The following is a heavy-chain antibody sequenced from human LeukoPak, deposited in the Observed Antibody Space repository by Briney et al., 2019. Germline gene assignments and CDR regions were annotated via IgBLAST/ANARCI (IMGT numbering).Heavy chain of an antibody. J-gene: IGHJ2*01. V-gene: IGHV1-2*06. CDR3: ARAPSIVVVTEYFDL. Sequence: ASVKVSCKASGYTFTGYYIHWVRQAPGQGLEWMGRVNPNSGGTNYAQKFQGRVTMTRDTSISTAYMELSRLRSDDTAVYYCARAPSIVVVTEYFDLWAVAPWSLSPQ. CDR1: GYTFTGYY. CDR2: VNPNSGGT. D-gene: IGHD2-21*02.